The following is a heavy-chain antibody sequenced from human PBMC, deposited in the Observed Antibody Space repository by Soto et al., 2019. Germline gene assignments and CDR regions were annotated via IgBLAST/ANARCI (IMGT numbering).Heavy chain of an antibody. J-gene: IGHJ5*02. V-gene: IGHV4-39*01. D-gene: IGHD3-16*01. CDR2: IYYSGST. CDR3: ARHRPGPYDYERTNWFDP. CDR1: GGSISSSSYY. Sequence: QLQLQESGPGLVKPSATLSLTCTVSGGSISSSSYYWGWIRQPPAKGLEWIGSIYYSGSTYYNPSLKSRVTISVDMSKNQFSLELSSVTAADTAVYYCARHRPGPYDYERTNWFDPWGQGTLVTVSS.